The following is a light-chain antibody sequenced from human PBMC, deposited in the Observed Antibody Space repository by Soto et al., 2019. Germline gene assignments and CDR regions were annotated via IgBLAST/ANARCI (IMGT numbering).Light chain of an antibody. CDR1: SSDVGGYNY. Sequence: QSVLTQPASVSGSPGQSIAISCTGTSSDVGGYNYVSWYQQHPGKATKLMIHEVSNRPSGISDRFSGSKSGNTASLTISWLQADDEADYYCSSHTSYSTRVFGTGTKVTVL. J-gene: IGLJ1*01. V-gene: IGLV2-14*01. CDR3: SSHTSYSTRV. CDR2: EVS.